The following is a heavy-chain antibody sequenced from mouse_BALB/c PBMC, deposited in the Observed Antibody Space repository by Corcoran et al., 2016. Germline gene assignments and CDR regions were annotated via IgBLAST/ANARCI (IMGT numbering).Heavy chain of an antibody. CDR1: GYSFTGYY. D-gene: IGHD1-1*01. CDR3: ARPPTYGSGFDV. CDR2: INPYNGAT. Sequence: EVQLQQSGPELVKPGASVKISCKASGYSFTGYYMHWVKQSHVKSLEWIGRINPYNGATSYNQNFKDKASLTVDKSSSTAYMELHSLTSEDSAVYYCARPPTYGSGFDVWGAGTTVTVSS. J-gene: IGHJ1*01. V-gene: IGHV1-26*01.